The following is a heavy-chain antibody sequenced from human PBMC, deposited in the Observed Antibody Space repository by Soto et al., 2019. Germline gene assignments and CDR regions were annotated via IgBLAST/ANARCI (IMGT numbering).Heavy chain of an antibody. CDR3: TRFLSTESDY. CDR2: IYYSGST. V-gene: IGHV4-61*01. Sequence: SETLSLTSTVSDGSVCGLSYYWICIRQPPGKGLEWIGYIYYSGSTNYNPSLKSRVTISVDTSKNQFSLKLSSVTAAVSAVDYGTRFLSTESDYWGKGSLVTVSS. CDR1: DGSVCGLSYY. J-gene: IGHJ4*02.